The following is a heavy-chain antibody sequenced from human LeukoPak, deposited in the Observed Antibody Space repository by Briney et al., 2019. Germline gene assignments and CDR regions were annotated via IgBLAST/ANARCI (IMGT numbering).Heavy chain of an antibody. CDR3: ASARGSGYYYGMDV. CDR2: ISAYNGNT. V-gene: IGHV1-18*01. CDR1: GYTFTSYG. J-gene: IGHJ6*02. Sequence: GASVTVSFKASGYTFTSYGISWVRQAPGQGLEWMGWISAYNGNTNYAQKLQGRVTMTTDTSTSTAYMELRSLRSDDTAVYYCASARGSGYYYGMDVWGQGTTVTVSS. D-gene: IGHD3-10*01.